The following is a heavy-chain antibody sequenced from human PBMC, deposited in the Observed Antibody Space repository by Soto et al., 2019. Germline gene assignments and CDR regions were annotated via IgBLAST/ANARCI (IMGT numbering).Heavy chain of an antibody. D-gene: IGHD1-7*01. CDR2: IYRTGST. CDR1: GGSFTSNNW. Sequence: VQLQESGPGLVKPSGTLSLTCAVSGGSFTSNNWWTWVRQPPGQGLEWIGEIYRTGSTNDNPSLKSRVTISLDKSENQFSLKVTSLNAADTAVYYCASRDPGTSVDYWGQGTLVTVSS. J-gene: IGHJ4*02. V-gene: IGHV4-4*02. CDR3: ASRDPGTSVDY.